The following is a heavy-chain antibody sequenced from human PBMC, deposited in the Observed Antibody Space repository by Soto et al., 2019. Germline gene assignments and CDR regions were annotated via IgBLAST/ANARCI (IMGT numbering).Heavy chain of an antibody. V-gene: IGHV1-69*01. CDR3: VRGPWTQEGPKYYFDF. CDR2: IIPVLGRA. Sequence: QVQLVQSGAEVKKPGSSVKVSCKASGGTFDTFAFSWVRQAPGQGLEWLGGIIPVLGRANYAQRFQDRVSASADGSTSTAFMELSSLNSDDTAVYYCVRGPWTQEGPKYYFDFWGQGTLVTVSS. D-gene: IGHD5-18*01. J-gene: IGHJ4*02. CDR1: GGTFDTFA.